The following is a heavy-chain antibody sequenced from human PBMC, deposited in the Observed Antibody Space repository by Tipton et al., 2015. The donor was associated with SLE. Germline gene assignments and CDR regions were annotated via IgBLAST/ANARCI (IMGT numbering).Heavy chain of an antibody. Sequence: TLSLTCTVSGGSLSSYYWSWIRQPAGKGLEWIGRIYASGSTEYNPSLKSRVTISVDPSKNQFSLRLISVTAADTAIYYCAKDEWEMGDYYYLDVWGQGTTVTVSS. V-gene: IGHV4-4*07. CDR3: AKDEWEMGDYYYLDV. D-gene: IGHD1-26*01. CDR1: GGSLSSYY. J-gene: IGHJ6*03. CDR2: IYASGST.